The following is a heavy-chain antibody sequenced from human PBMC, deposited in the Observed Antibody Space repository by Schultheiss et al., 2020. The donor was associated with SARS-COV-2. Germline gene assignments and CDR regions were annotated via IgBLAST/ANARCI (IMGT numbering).Heavy chain of an antibody. V-gene: IGHV4-59*01. J-gene: IGHJ5*02. CDR1: GGSISSYY. Sequence: GSLRLSCTVSGGSISSYYWSWIRQLPGKGLEWIGYIYYSGSTNYNPSLKSRVTISVDTSKNQFSLKLSSVTAADTAVYYCARLAVSWFDPWGQGTLVTVAS. CDR2: IYYSGST. CDR3: ARLAVSWFDP. D-gene: IGHD2-8*02.